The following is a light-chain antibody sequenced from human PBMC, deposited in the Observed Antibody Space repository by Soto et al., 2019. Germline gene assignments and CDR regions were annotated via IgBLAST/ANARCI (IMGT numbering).Light chain of an antibody. CDR3: FSYTSSDTHLV. Sequence: QSALTQPASVSGSPGQSITISCTGSSSDVGGYNYVSWYQQHPGKAPKLMIYEVINRPSGVSSRFSGSKSGKTASLTISGLQAEDEADYHCFSYTSSDTHLVFGGGTKRTVL. CDR1: SSDVGGYNY. V-gene: IGLV2-14*01. CDR2: EVI. J-gene: IGLJ3*02.